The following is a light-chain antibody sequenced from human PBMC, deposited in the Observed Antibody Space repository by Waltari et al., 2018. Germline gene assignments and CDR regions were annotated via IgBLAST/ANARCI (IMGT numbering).Light chain of an antibody. V-gene: IGLV2-14*03. CDR3: SSYAGSNTNWV. Sequence: QAALTQPPSVSGSPGQSVTISCTGARSDIGGYNYVSWYQQYPGKAPKLMIYDVNKRPSGVSCPFLWPKSGNTASLTISGLQAEDEAEYYCSSYAGSNTNWVFGGGTRLTVL. CDR2: DVN. J-gene: IGLJ3*02. CDR1: RSDIGGYNY.